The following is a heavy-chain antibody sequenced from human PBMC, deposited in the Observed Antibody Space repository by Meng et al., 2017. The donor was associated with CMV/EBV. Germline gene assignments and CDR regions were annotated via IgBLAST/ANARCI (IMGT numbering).Heavy chain of an antibody. J-gene: IGHJ4*02. CDR2: IYWNDDK. V-gene: IGHV2-5*01. CDR3: APHGGGYFDY. CDR1: WFSLSTSGAG. D-gene: IGHD3-10*01. Sequence: SGFTLAKPTQTLTLTCTFSWFSLSTSGAGVGWIRQPPGKALEWLALIYWNDDKRYSPSLKSRLTINKDTSKNQVVLTMTNMGHVDPATYHCAPHGGGYFDYWGQGTLVTVSS.